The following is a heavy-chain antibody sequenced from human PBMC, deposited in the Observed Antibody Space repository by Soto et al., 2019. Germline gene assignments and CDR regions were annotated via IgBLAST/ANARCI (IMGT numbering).Heavy chain of an antibody. CDR2: IYHSGST. V-gene: IGHV4-38-2*01. Sequence: SETLSLTCAVSGYSISSGYYWGFIRQPPGKGLEWIGSIYHSGSTYYNPSLKSRVTISVDTSKNQFSLKLSSVTAADTAVYYCARKKGAGTEYYYYGMDVWGQGTTVTVSS. CDR3: ARKKGAGTEYYYYGMDV. D-gene: IGHD6-19*01. J-gene: IGHJ6*02. CDR1: GYSISSGYY.